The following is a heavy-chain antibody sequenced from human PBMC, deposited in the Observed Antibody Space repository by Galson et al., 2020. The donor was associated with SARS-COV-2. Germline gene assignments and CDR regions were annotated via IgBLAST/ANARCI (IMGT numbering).Heavy chain of an antibody. Sequence: SETLSLTCTVSGGSISTSSDYWGWIRQPPGKGLEWIGNISYTGSTYYNPSLKSRVFISVDTSKNQFSLTLRSVTAADTGVYYCARRKYYNYYMDVWGKGTTVTISS. CDR3: ARRKYYNYYMDV. CDR1: GGSISTSSDY. J-gene: IGHJ6*03. V-gene: IGHV4-39*01. CDR2: ISYTGST.